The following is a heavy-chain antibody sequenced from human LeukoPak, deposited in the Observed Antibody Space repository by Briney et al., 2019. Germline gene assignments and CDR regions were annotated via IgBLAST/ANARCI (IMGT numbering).Heavy chain of an antibody. V-gene: IGHV1-69*01. CDR2: IIPIFGTA. CDR1: GGTFSSYA. D-gene: IGHD3-3*01. Sequence: GASVKVSRKASGGTFSSYAISWVRQAPGQGLEWMGGIIPIFGTANYAQKFQGRVTITADESTSTAYMELSSLRSEDTAVYYCARGHPPSYYDFWSGYYLPDFDYWGQGTLVTVSS. CDR3: ARGHPPSYYDFWSGYYLPDFDY. J-gene: IGHJ4*02.